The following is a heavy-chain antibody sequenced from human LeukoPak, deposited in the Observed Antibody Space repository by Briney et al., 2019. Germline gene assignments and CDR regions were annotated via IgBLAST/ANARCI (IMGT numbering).Heavy chain of an antibody. V-gene: IGHV4-4*02. CDR1: AGSISSSNW. CDR2: IYLYGTT. D-gene: IGHD1-26*01. Sequence: SETLSLTCAVSAGSISSSNWWSWVRQSPVKGLEWIGEIYLYGTTNYNPSLKSRVTMSVDRSKNQFSLKLSSVTAADTAVYYCARQKWEQQGRDYYFYGLDVWGPGTTVTVSS. J-gene: IGHJ6*02. CDR3: ARQKWEQQGRDYYFYGLDV.